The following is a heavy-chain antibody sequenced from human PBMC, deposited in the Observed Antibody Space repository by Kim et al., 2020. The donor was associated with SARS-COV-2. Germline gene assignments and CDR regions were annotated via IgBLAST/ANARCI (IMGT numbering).Heavy chain of an antibody. J-gene: IGHJ4*02. V-gene: IGHV4-39*01. CDR3: ASRAYYYDSSGYI. Sequence: YNPSLKSRVTISVDTSKNQFSLKLSSVTAADTAVYYCASRAYYYDSSGYIWGQGTLVTVSS. D-gene: IGHD3-22*01.